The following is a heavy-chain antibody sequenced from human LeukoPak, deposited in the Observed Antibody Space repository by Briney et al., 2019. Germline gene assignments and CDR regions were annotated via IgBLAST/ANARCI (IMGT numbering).Heavy chain of an antibody. Sequence: SETLSLTCTVSGVSISSSSSYWGWIRQPPGKGLEWIGSIYYSGSTYYNPSLKSRVSISIDTSKNQFSLKLSSVTAADTAVYYCATSGYSRAYDRYFDYWGQGTLVTVSS. CDR1: GVSISSSSSY. CDR3: ATSGYSRAYDRYFDY. CDR2: IYYSGST. J-gene: IGHJ4*02. D-gene: IGHD3-3*01. V-gene: IGHV4-39*01.